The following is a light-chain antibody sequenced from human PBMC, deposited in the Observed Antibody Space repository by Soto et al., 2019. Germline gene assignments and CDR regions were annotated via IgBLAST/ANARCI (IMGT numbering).Light chain of an antibody. CDR1: QSVSSSY. J-gene: IGKJ1*01. CDR2: GAS. Sequence: EIVLTQSPATLSLSPGERATLSCRASQSVSSSYLAWYQQKPGQAPRLLIYGASSRATGIPDRFSGSGSGTEFTLTISSRQSEDFAVYYCQQYNNWPRAFGQGTKVAIK. V-gene: IGKV3-20*01. CDR3: QQYNNWPRA.